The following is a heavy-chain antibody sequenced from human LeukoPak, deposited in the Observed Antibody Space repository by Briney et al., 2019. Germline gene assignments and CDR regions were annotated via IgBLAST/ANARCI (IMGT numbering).Heavy chain of an antibody. CDR3: AGLIEYRTSSRVFDI. J-gene: IGHJ3*02. CDR2: ITTYNGNT. Sequence: AAVKVSCKASGYSLTTYGITWVRQAPGQGLEWMGWITTYNGNTNYARKLQGRVTMTTDTSTNTAYMELGSLRPDDTAVYYCAGLIEYRTSSRVFDIWGQGTMFTVSS. D-gene: IGHD6-6*01. V-gene: IGHV1-18*01. CDR1: GYSLTTYG.